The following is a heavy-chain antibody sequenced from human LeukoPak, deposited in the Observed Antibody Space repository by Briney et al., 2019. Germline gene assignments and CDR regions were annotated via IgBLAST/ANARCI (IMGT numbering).Heavy chain of an antibody. Sequence: SETLSLTCTVSGGSISSGGYYWSWIRQHPGKGLEWIGYIYYSGSTYYNPSLKSRVTISVDTSKNQFSLKLSSVTAADTAVYYCAKLLGCSGGSCYEYGDYWGQGTLVTVSS. J-gene: IGHJ4*02. CDR2: IYYSGST. CDR3: AKLLGCSGGSCYEYGDY. D-gene: IGHD2-15*01. CDR1: GGSISSGGYY. V-gene: IGHV4-31*03.